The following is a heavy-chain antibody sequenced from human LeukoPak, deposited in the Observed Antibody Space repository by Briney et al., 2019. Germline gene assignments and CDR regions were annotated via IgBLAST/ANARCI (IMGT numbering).Heavy chain of an antibody. CDR3: ARGIAAAAKQGGFDY. Sequence: PSETLSLTCTVSGGSISPYYWSWIRQPPGKGLEWIGYIYYSGRTNYNPSLTSRLTISVDTSKNQFSLKLSSVTAADTALYYCARGIAAAAKQGGFDYWGQGTLVTVSS. D-gene: IGHD6-13*01. CDR1: GGSISPYY. V-gene: IGHV4-59*12. J-gene: IGHJ4*02. CDR2: IYYSGRT.